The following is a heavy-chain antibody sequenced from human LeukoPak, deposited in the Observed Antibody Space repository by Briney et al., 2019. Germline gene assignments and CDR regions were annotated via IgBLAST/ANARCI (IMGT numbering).Heavy chain of an antibody. CDR1: GFTFRIHT. CDR3: ARGWGTPDY. V-gene: IGHV3-48*01. D-gene: IGHD3-16*01. Sequence: GGSLRLPCVGSGFTFRIHTLNWVRQAPGKGLEWVSSISSSGTTYYADSVKGRFTISRDNAKNSLSLQMNSLRAEDTAVYYCARGWGTPDYWGQGTMVTVSS. CDR2: ISSSGTT. J-gene: IGHJ3*01.